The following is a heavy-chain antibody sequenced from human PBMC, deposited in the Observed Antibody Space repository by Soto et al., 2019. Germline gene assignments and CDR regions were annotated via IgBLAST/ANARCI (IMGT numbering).Heavy chain of an antibody. Sequence: QVQLVQSGAEVKKPGASVKVSCKASGYPFTSYGISWVRQAPGQGLEWMGWISAYNGNTNYAQKLLGRVTMTTDTATSTAYLELRSLRSDDTAVYYCARADPGIAVACKRGAEYFQHWGQGTLVTVSS. CDR1: GYPFTSYG. CDR2: ISAYNGNT. V-gene: IGHV1-18*01. J-gene: IGHJ1*01. D-gene: IGHD6-19*01. CDR3: ARADPGIAVACKRGAEYFQH.